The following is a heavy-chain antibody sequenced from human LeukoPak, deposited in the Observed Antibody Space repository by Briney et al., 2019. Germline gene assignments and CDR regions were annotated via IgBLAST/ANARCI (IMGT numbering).Heavy chain of an antibody. V-gene: IGHV3-11*01. J-gene: IGHJ1*01. Sequence: GGSLRVSCAASGFTFSDYYMSWIRQAPGKGLEWVSYISSSGSTIYYADSVKGRFTISRDNAKNSLYLQMNSLRAEDTAVYYCARDFYGSGSYSYFQHWGQGTLVTVSS. CDR2: ISSSGSTI. CDR3: ARDFYGSGSYSYFQH. CDR1: GFTFSDYY. D-gene: IGHD3-10*01.